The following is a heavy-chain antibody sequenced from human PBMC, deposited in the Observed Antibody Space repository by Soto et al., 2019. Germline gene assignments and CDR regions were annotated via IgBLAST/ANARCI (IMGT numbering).Heavy chain of an antibody. J-gene: IGHJ6*02. Sequence: PSETLSLTCTVSGDSISTNSYSWGWIRQPPGQGLEWIGLFYYSGSTHYNPSLKSRLTVSVDTSKNQFSLKLSSVTAADTDVYYCARVPDVWRQGNTVTVS. CDR1: GDSISTNSYS. V-gene: IGHV4-39*07. CDR3: ARVPDV. CDR2: FYYSGST.